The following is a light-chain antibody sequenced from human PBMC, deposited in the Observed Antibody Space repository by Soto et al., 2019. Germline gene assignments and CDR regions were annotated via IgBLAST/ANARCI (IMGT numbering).Light chain of an antibody. CDR1: QSVSSY. J-gene: IGKJ4*01. CDR2: DTS. V-gene: IGKV3-11*02. Sequence: EIVFTQSPATLSLSPGERATLSCRASQSVSSYLTWHQQKPGQAPRLLIYDTSNRATGIPPRFNGSGSERDFTLTISSLEPEDSALYYCQQRSSWPLSFGGGTKVDNK. CDR3: QQRSSWPLS.